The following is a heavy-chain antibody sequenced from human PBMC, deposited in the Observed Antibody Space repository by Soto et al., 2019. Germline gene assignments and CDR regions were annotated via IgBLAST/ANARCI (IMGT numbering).Heavy chain of an antibody. CDR1: GFTFSGYS. CDR2: ISSSSSTI. Sequence: EVQLVESGGGLVQPGGSLRLSCAASGFTFSGYSMNWVQQAPGKGQEWVSYISSSSSTIYYADSVKDRFTISRDNAKHSLYLQLNSLRDEETAVYYCARDGGSLGYWGQGTLVTASS. CDR3: ARDGGSLGY. J-gene: IGHJ4*02. D-gene: IGHD1-26*01. V-gene: IGHV3-48*02.